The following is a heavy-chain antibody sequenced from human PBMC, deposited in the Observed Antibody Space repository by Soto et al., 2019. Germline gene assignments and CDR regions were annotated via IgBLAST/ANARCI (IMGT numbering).Heavy chain of an antibody. V-gene: IGHV3-74*01. CDR2: INSDGINT. CDR1: GFTFSSYW. CDR3: ARAQYLADDVFDI. J-gene: IGHJ3*02. D-gene: IGHD2-2*01. Sequence: QPGGSLRLSCTASGFTFSSYWMHWVRQAPGKGLVWVSRINSDGINTSHADSVKGRFTISRDNAKSTLYLQMNSLRAEDTAVYYCARAQYLADDVFDIWGRGTVVTVSS.